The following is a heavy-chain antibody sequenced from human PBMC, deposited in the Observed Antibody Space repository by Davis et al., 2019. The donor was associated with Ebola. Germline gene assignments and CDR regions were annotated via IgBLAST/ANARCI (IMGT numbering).Heavy chain of an antibody. V-gene: IGHV1-2*04. D-gene: IGHD6-19*01. CDR2: INPNSGGT. CDR1: GYTFTGYY. J-gene: IGHJ4*02. CDR3: ARGGVAGLDS. Sequence: AASVKVSCKASGYTFTGYYMHWVRQAPGQGLEWMGCINPNSGGTNYAEKFQDWVTVTRDTAISTAYMELSRLRSNDTAVYYWARGGVAGLDSWGQGTLVTVSS.